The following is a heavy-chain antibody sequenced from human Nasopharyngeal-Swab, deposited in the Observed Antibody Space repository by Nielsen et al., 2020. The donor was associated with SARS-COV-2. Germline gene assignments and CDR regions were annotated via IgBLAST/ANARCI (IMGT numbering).Heavy chain of an antibody. CDR1: GGSISSYY. CDR2: IYYSGST. D-gene: IGHD5-12*01. CDR3: ARALSARATFNCLGP. J-gene: IGHJ5*02. Sequence: SETLSLTCTVSGGSISSYYWSWIRQPPGKGLEWIGYIYYSGSTNYNPSLKSRVTISVDTSKNQFSLKLSSVTAADTAVYYCARALSARATFNCLGPWGQGTLVTVSS. V-gene: IGHV4-59*01.